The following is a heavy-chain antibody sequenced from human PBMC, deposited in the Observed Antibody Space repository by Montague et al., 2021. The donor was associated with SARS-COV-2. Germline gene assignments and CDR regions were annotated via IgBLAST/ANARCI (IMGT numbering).Heavy chain of an antibody. CDR2: MHFTGKT. Sequence: SETSLTCSVSGDSITNHYWSWIRQPAGKGLEWIGRMHFTGKTNFSPSFSSRLTMSADTSKKQFSLKLSSVTAADTAVYYCARGMYGLTETTDAFDIWGQGTMVSVSS. J-gene: IGHJ3*02. CDR3: ARGMYGLTETTDAFDI. D-gene: IGHD1-14*01. V-gene: IGHV4-4*07. CDR1: GDSITNHY.